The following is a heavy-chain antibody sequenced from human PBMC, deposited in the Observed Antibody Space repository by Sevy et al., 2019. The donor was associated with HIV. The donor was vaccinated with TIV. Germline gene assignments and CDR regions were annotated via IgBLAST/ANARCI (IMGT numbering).Heavy chain of an antibody. D-gene: IGHD3-10*01. J-gene: IGHJ4*02. V-gene: IGHV5-51*01. Sequence: GESLKISCKGSGYSFTSYWIGWVRQMPGKGLEWMGIIYPGDSDTRYSPSFQGQVTISADKSISTAYLQWSSLKASDPAMYYCARPKKDYYGSGSYYDYWGQGTLVTVSS. CDR2: IYPGDSDT. CDR1: GYSFTSYW. CDR3: ARPKKDYYGSGSYYDY.